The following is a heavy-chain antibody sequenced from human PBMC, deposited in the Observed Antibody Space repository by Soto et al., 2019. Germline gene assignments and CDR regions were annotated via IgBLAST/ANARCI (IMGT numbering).Heavy chain of an antibody. Sequence: SETLSLTCSVSSFSINSRHYWGWIRQPPGKVLEWIASIYNTVSTHYNPSLKSRATISLDTSQNQFSLRLNSVTAADTAIYYCARNASGRYFDYWGPGRLVTVSS. J-gene: IGHJ4*02. CDR2: IYNTVST. D-gene: IGHD6-19*01. CDR3: ARNASGRYFDY. CDR1: SFSINSRHY. V-gene: IGHV4-38-2*02.